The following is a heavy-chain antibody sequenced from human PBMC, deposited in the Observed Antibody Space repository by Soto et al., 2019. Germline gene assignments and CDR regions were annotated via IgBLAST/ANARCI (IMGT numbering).Heavy chain of an antibody. CDR1: GFTFSSYE. V-gene: IGHV3-48*03. CDR2: ISSSGSTI. CDR3: ARLGVYSSSWSSYYYYYGMDV. Sequence: GGSLRLSCAASGFTFSSYEMNWVRQAPGKGLEWVSYISSSGSTIYYADSVKGRFTISRDNAKNSLYLQMNSLRAEDTAVYYSARLGVYSSSWSSYYYYYGMDVWGQGTTVTVSS. J-gene: IGHJ6*02. D-gene: IGHD6-13*01.